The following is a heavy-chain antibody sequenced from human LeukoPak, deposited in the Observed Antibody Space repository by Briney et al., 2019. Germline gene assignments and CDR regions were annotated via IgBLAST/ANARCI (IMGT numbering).Heavy chain of an antibody. CDR3: ARHMEMTGTRGFPD. D-gene: IGHD5-24*01. J-gene: IGHJ1*01. V-gene: IGHV4-4*02. CDR1: GGSIGNW. Sequence: SGTLSLTCAVSGGSIGNWWSWVRQPPGKGLECQSGRTNYNPSLKSRVFISVDNSKNQFSLNLRSVTAADTAVYYCARHMEMTGTRGFPDWGQGTLVTVSS. CDR2: QSGRT.